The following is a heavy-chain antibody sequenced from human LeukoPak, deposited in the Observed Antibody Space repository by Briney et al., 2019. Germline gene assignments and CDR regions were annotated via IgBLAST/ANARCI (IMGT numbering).Heavy chain of an antibody. CDR2: IYSTGST. Sequence: KPSETLSLTCTVSGGSISNYYWSWIRQPPGKGLEWIGYIYSTGSTNYNPSLKSRVTISVDTSKNQFSLNLSSVTAADTAVYYCARHYIPDYPFDYWGQGTLVTVSS. D-gene: IGHD4-11*01. CDR3: ARHYIPDYPFDY. J-gene: IGHJ4*02. CDR1: GGSISNYY. V-gene: IGHV4-59*08.